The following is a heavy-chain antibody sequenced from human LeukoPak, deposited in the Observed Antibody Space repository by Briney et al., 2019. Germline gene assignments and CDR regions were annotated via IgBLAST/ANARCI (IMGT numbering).Heavy chain of an antibody. D-gene: IGHD4-17*01. CDR3: ARRGVAPGTTVIQLYYFDY. V-gene: IGHV4-34*01. CDR1: GGSISSYY. J-gene: IGHJ4*02. Sequence: SETLSLTCTVSGGSISSYYWSWIRQPPGKGLEWIGEINHSGSTNYNPSLKSRVTISVDTSKNQFSLKLGSVTAADTAVYYCARRGVAPGTTVIQLYYFDYWGQGTLVTVSS. CDR2: INHSGST.